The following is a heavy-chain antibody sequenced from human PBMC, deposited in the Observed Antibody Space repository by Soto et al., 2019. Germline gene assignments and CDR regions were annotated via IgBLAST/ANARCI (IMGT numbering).Heavy chain of an antibody. CDR3: AKDGRIRFLEWLLVY. D-gene: IGHD3-3*01. Sequence: GGSLRLSCAASGFTFSSYGMHWVRQAPGKGLEWVAVISYDGSNKHYADSVKGRFTISRDNSKNTLYLQMNSLRAEDTAVYYCAKDGRIRFLEWLLVYWGQGTLVTVSS. J-gene: IGHJ4*02. CDR2: ISYDGSNK. V-gene: IGHV3-30*18. CDR1: GFTFSSYG.